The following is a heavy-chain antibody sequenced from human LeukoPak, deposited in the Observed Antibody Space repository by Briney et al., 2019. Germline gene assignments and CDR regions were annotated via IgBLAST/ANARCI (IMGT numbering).Heavy chain of an antibody. J-gene: IGHJ3*02. D-gene: IGHD3-10*01. CDR1: GGSISSYY. Sequence: SETLSLTCTVSGGSISSYYWSWIRRPPGKGLEWIGYIYYSGSTNYNPSLKSRVTISVDTSKNQFSLKLSSVTAADTAVYYCARDRGSGFFDIWGQGTMVTVSS. CDR3: ARDRGSGFFDI. V-gene: IGHV4-59*01. CDR2: IYYSGST.